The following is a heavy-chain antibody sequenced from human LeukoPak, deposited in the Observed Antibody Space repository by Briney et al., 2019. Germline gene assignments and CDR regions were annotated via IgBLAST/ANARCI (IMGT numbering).Heavy chain of an antibody. CDR2: ISRSSTTI. V-gene: IGHV3-48*03. Sequence: PGGSLRLSCAASGFTFSSYEMNWVRQAPGKGLEWVSHISRSSTTIYYADSVKGRFTISRDNAKNSLYLQMNSLRAEDTAVYYCARDGYYYDSSGYYGRKYYFDYWGQGTLVTVSS. CDR1: GFTFSSYE. J-gene: IGHJ4*02. CDR3: ARDGYYYDSSGYYGRKYYFDY. D-gene: IGHD3-22*01.